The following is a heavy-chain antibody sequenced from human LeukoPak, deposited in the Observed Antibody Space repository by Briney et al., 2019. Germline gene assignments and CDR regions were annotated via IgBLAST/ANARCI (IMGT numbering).Heavy chain of an antibody. V-gene: IGHV3-11*04. CDR1: GFTFSDYY. J-gene: IGHJ5*02. Sequence: GGSLRLSCAASGFTFSDYYMSWIRQAPGKGLEWVAYISSSGSTIYYPDSVKGRFTISRDNAKNSLYLQMNSLRAEDTAVYYCARVLYSSWFDPWGQGTLVTVSS. D-gene: IGHD6-13*01. CDR3: ARVLYSSWFDP. CDR2: ISSSGSTI.